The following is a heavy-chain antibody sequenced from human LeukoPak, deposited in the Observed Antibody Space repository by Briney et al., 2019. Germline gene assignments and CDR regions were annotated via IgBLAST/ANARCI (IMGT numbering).Heavy chain of an antibody. Sequence: PSETLSLTCTVSGGSIKTYYWSWSRQSPGKGLEWIGSMSYSGTSNYVPSLKSRVSMTIDISKNQFSLKLTSVTAADTALYFCAAGSRPHYFMAVWGTGTTVTVSS. CDR1: GGSIKTYY. CDR2: MSYSGTS. J-gene: IGHJ6*03. V-gene: IGHV4-59*08. CDR3: AAGSRPHYFMAV.